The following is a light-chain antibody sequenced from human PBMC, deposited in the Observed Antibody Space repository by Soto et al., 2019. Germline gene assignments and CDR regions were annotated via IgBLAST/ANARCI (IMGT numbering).Light chain of an antibody. J-gene: IGKJ4*01. Sequence: DIQMTQSPSTLSASVGDRVTITCRARQSISIWLAWYQQKPGKAPNLLIYQASRLPSGVPARFSGSGSGTEFTLTISSLQPDDFATYYCQQYNNHLVTFGGGTKVEIE. CDR1: QSISIW. CDR3: QQYNNHLVT. V-gene: IGKV1-5*03. CDR2: QAS.